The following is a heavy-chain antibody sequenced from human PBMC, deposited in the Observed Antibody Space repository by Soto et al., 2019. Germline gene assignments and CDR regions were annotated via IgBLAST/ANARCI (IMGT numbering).Heavy chain of an antibody. D-gene: IGHD4-17*01. CDR2: SYYSGST. Sequence: QVQLQESGPGLMKPSETLSLTCTVSGVSISSYYWRWIRQPPGKGLEWIGYSYYSGSTNYNPSLKSRVTIAVDTSKNNFSLRLSSVTAADMAVYYCAAWYGDYGTTFDYWGQGTLVTVSS. CDR1: GVSISSYY. J-gene: IGHJ4*02. V-gene: IGHV4-59*08. CDR3: AAWYGDYGTTFDY.